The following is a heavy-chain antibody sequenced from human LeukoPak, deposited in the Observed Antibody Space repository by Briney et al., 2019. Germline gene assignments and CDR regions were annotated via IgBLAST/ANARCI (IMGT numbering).Heavy chain of an antibody. J-gene: IGHJ4*02. Sequence: SETLSLTCTVSGGSISSYYWSWIRQPAGKGLEWIGRIYSTGSTNYNPSLKSRVTMSVDTSKNQFSLRLRSVTAADTAVYYCARQIASAGTAGFDFWGQGALVTVSP. V-gene: IGHV4-4*07. CDR3: ARQIASAGTAGFDF. CDR2: IYSTGST. CDR1: GGSISSYY. D-gene: IGHD6-13*01.